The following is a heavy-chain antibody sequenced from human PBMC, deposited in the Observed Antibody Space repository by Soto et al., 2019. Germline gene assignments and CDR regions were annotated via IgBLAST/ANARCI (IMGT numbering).Heavy chain of an antibody. V-gene: IGHV3-30*03. CDR2: MSYDGSDT. CDR3: TIVRVADSALHX. J-gene: IGHJ5*02. Sequence: LRLSCVGSGFIFSNNVMHWVRQTPGKGLEWVAFMSYDGSDTFYADSVKCRFTISRDNSKNTLFPHMSNLRAEDTAMYYCTIVRVADSALHXWGQATLVTVSX. D-gene: IGHD3-10*02. CDR1: GFIFSNNV.